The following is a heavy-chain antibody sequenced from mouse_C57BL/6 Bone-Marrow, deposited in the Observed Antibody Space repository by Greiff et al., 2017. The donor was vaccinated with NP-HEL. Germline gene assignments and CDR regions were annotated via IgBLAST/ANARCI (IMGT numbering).Heavy chain of an antibody. D-gene: IGHD2-2*01. J-gene: IGHJ2*01. CDR3: LGPGYDCDY. V-gene: IGHV1-26*01. Sequence: EVQLQQSGPELVKPGASVKISCKASGYTFTDYYMNWVKQSHGKSLEWIGDINPNNGGTSYNQKFKGKATLTVDKSSSTAYMELRSLTSEDSAVYYCLGPGYDCDYWGKGTTLTVSS. CDR2: INPNNGGT. CDR1: GYTFTDYY.